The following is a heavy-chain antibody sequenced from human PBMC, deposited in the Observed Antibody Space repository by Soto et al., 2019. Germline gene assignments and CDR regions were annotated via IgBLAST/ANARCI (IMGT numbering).Heavy chain of an antibody. J-gene: IGHJ5*01. CDR3: ARLGKSTGSDS. CDR1: GTSLSSYY. D-gene: IGHD1-1*01. V-gene: IGHV4-59*12. CDR2: VSNSGST. Sequence: SETLSLTCTVSGTSLSSYYWTWIRQPPGSGLEWIGYVSNSGSTNYNPSLKSRVTISVDTSKNQFSLKLNSVTAADSAVYYCARLGKSTGSDSWGQGTLVTVSS.